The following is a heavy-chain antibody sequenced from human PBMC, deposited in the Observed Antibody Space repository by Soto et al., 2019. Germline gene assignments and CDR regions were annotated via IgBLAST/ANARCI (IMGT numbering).Heavy chain of an antibody. CDR3: ARQPGIAAAGRRRLPGWFDP. CDR1: GFTFSSYA. D-gene: IGHD6-13*01. V-gene: IGHV3-23*01. J-gene: IGHJ5*02. CDR2: ISGSGGST. Sequence: EVQLLESGGGLVQPGGSLRLSCAASGFTFSSYAMSWVRQAPGKGLEWVSAISGSGGSTYYADSVKGRFTISRDNSKNTLYLQMNSLRAEDTAVYYCARQPGIAAAGRRRLPGWFDPWGQGTLVTVSS.